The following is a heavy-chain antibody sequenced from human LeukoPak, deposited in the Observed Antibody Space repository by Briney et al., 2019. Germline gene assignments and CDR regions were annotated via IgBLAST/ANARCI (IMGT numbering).Heavy chain of an antibody. D-gene: IGHD2-21*01. CDR3: ARGIDPFDY. J-gene: IGHJ4*02. Sequence: PGGSLRLSCVASGFTISSYWMHWVRQAPGKGLEWVANIKQDGSEEYYVDSVKGRFTISRDNAKNSLYLQMNSLRAEDTAVYYCARGIDPFDYWGQGTLVTVSS. CDR1: GFTISSYW. CDR2: IKQDGSEE. V-gene: IGHV3-7*03.